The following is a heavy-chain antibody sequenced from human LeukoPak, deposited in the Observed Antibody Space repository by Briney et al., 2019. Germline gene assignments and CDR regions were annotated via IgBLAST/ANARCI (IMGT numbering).Heavy chain of an antibody. CDR1: GYTFTSYG. CDR3: ARDYYDIIGSEYDTFAI. V-gene: IGHV1-18*01. CDR2: ISTRDGRR. Sequence: ASVKVSCKACGYTFTSYGISGVRQAPGQGLEGMGWISTRDGRRHYAQNVQGRVTMTTDTSTSTVYMELTRLTSDDTAMYYCARDYYDIIGSEYDTFAIWGQGTMVTASS. D-gene: IGHD3-16*01. J-gene: IGHJ3*02.